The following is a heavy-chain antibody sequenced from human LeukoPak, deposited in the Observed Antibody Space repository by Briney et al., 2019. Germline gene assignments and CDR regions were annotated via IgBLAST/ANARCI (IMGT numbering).Heavy chain of an antibody. CDR3: ARDPRRWYDSSLYGMDV. CDR2: ISSSSSTI. CDR1: GFTFSSYS. Sequence: GGSLRLSCAASGFTFSSYSMNWVRQAPGKGLEWVSYISSSSSTIYYADSVKGRFTISRDKAKNSLYLQMNGLRDEDTAVYYCARDPRRWYDSSLYGMDVWGQGTTVTVSS. J-gene: IGHJ6*02. D-gene: IGHD3-22*01. V-gene: IGHV3-48*02.